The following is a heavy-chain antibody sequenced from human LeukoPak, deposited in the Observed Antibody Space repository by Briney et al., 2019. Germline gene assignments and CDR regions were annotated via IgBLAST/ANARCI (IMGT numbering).Heavy chain of an antibody. D-gene: IGHD3-22*01. CDR3: ASDRTYDISGYRFDL. CDR1: GFTFTNYW. V-gene: IGHV3-7*01. CDR2: IRQEGGEK. Sequence: PGGSLRLSCAGSGFTFTNYWMTWVRQVPGKGLEWVANIRQEGGEKYYEDFVKGRFAISRDNAKHSLYLPMDSLRAADTAVYYCASDRTYDISGYRFDLWGQGTLVTVSS. J-gene: IGHJ4*02.